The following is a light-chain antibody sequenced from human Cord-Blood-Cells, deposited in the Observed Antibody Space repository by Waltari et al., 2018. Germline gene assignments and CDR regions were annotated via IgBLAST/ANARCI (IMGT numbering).Light chain of an antibody. CDR1: KLWEKY. J-gene: IGLJ2*01. CDR2: QAS. CDR3: QACDSSAAV. V-gene: IGLV3-1*01. Sequence: SYELTEPPSVSVSPGQTASITCSGDKLWEKYACWYQQRAGQSPVLVMYQASKRPSGTPERFSGSNAGNTATLTIGGNQDKDEADYCCQACDSSAAVFGPGTKLTVL.